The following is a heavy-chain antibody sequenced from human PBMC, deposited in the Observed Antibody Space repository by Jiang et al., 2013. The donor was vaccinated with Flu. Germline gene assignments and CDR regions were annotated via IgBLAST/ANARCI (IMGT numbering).Heavy chain of an antibody. V-gene: IGHV4-34*01. CDR3: ARYRGRGVVVVAAQVRNWFDP. D-gene: IGHD2-15*01. Sequence: LLKPSETLSLTCAVYGGSFSGYYWSWIRQPPGKGLEWIGEINHSGSTNYNPSLKSRVTISVDTSKNQFSLKLSSVTAADTAVYYCARYRGRGVVVVAAQVRNWFDPWGQGTLVTVSS. CDR1: GGSFSGYY. J-gene: IGHJ5*02. CDR2: INHSGST.